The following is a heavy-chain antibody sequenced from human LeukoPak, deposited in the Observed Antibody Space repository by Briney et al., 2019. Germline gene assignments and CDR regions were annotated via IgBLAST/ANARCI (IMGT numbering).Heavy chain of an antibody. CDR3: AKDLDIVAASGHYYGMDV. D-gene: IGHD5-12*01. CDR1: GFTFRSYG. V-gene: IGHV3-30*18. J-gene: IGHJ6*02. CDR2: ISSDESNK. Sequence: PGGSLRLSCVASGFTFRSYGIHWVRQAPGKGLEWVAVISSDESNKSHADSVKGRFTISRDNSENTLYLQMNSLRPEDTAVYYCAKDLDIVAASGHYYGMDVWGQGTTVTVSS.